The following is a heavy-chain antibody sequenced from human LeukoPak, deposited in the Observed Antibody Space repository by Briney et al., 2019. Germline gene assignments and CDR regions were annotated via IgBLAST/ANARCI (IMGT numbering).Heavy chain of an antibody. V-gene: IGHV3-23*01. CDR1: GFTFSSYD. CDR2: ISGGGGST. Sequence: GGSLRLSCAASGFTFSSYDMSWVRQAPGKGLEWVSGISGGGGSTYYADSVKGRFTISRDNSKNTLYLQMNSLRAEDTAVYYCAKGSDYDPPYYYYYMDVWGKGTTVTISS. CDR3: AKGSDYDPPYYYYYMDV. D-gene: IGHD5-12*01. J-gene: IGHJ6*03.